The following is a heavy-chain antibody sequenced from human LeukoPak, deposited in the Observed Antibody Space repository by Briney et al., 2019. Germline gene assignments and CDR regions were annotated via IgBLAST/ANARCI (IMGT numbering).Heavy chain of an antibody. D-gene: IGHD3-3*01. CDR3: ARAGITIFGVVIIGRDAFDI. V-gene: IGHV1-2*02. CDR2: INPNSAAT. CDR1: GYTFTGYY. J-gene: IGHJ3*02. Sequence: ASVKVSCKASGYTFTGYYVHWVRQAPGQGLEWMGWINPNSAATNIAQNFQGRVTVTRDTSITTAYMELSRLRSDDTAVYYCARAGITIFGVVIIGRDAFDIWGQGTMVTVSS.